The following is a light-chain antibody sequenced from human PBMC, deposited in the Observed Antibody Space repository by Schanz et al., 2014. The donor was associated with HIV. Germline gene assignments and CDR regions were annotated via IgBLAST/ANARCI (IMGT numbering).Light chain of an antibody. CDR1: SGHRTYA. CDR2: LNSDGSH. Sequence: QPVLTQSPSASASLGASVKLTCTLDSGHRTYAIAWHQQQPEKGPRYLMNLNSDGSHSKGDGIPDRFSGSSSGAERYLTISSLQSEDEADYYCQTWGTGIVVFGGGTKVTVL. CDR3: QTWGTGIVV. V-gene: IGLV4-69*02. J-gene: IGLJ2*01.